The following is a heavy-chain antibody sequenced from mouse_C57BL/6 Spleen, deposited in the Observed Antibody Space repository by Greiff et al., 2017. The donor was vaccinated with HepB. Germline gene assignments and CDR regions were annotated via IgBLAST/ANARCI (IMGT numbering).Heavy chain of an antibody. D-gene: IGHD2-2*01. CDR2: IDPEDGET. Sequence: VHVKQSGAELVKPGASVKLSCTASGFNIKDYYMHWVKQRTEQGLEWIGRIDPEDGETKYAPKFQGKATITADTSSNTAYLQLSSLTSEDTAVYYCASSPGYEAWFAYWGQGTLVTVSA. J-gene: IGHJ3*01. V-gene: IGHV14-2*01. CDR3: ASSPGYEAWFAY. CDR1: GFNIKDYY.